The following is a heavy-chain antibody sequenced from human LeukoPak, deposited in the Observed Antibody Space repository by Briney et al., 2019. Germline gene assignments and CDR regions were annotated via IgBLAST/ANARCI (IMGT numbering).Heavy chain of an antibody. CDR1: GYSFTNYW. Sequence: GESLKISCKGSGYSFTNYWIGWVRQMPGKGLELMGLIYPGDSDTTYNPSFQGQVTISADKSITTAYLQWSSLKASDTAIYYCTRLMTRGVITSPFDSWGQGTLVSVSS. D-gene: IGHD3-10*01. J-gene: IGHJ4*02. CDR3: TRLMTRGVITSPFDS. CDR2: IYPGDSDT. V-gene: IGHV5-51*01.